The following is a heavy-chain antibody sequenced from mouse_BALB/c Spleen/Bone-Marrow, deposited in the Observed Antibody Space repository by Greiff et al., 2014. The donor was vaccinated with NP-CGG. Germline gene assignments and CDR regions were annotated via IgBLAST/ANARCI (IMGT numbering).Heavy chain of an antibody. D-gene: IGHD1-2*01. CDR2: ISYSGST. Sequence: EVKVEESGPSLVKPSQTLSLTCSVSGDSITSGYWNWIRKFPGNKLEYMGYISYSGSTYYNPSLKSRISITRDTSKNHYYLQLNSVTAEDSATYYCATYDGYYFDYWGQGTTLTVSS. J-gene: IGHJ2*01. V-gene: IGHV3-8*02. CDR3: ATYDGYYFDY. CDR1: GDSITSGY.